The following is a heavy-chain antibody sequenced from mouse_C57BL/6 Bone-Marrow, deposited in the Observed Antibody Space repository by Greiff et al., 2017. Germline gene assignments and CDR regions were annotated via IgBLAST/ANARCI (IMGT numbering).Heavy chain of an antibody. CDR2: IYPRSGNT. CDR1: GYTFTSYG. J-gene: IGHJ2*01. V-gene: IGHV1-81*01. Sequence: VQRVESGAELARPGASVKLSCKASGYTFTSYGISWVKQRTGQGLEWIGEIYPRSGNTYYNEKFKGKATLTADKSSSPAYMELRSLTSEDSAVYFCARLRNYFDYWGQGTTLTVSS. CDR3: ARLRNYFDY.